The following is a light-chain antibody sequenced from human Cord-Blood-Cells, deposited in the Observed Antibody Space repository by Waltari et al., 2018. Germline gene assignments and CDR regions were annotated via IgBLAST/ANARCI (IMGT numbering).Light chain of an antibody. Sequence: QSALTQPAPVSGLPGQSPTISATGISSDVGGDTYVSCYQQHPGKAPKRMIYDVSNRPSGVSNRFSGSKSGNTASLTISGLQAEDEADYYCSSYTSSSTLYVFGTGTKVTVL. CDR1: SSDVGGDTY. V-gene: IGLV2-14*03. CDR2: DVS. J-gene: IGLJ1*01. CDR3: SSYTSSSTLYV.